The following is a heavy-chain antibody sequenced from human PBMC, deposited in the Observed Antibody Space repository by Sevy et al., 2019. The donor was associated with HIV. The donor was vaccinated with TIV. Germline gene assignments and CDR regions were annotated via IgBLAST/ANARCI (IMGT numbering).Heavy chain of an antibody. J-gene: IGHJ4*02. V-gene: IGHV1-69*13. Sequence: ASVKVSCKASGGTFSSYAISWVRQAPGQGLEWMGGIIPIFGTANYAQKFQGRVTITADESTSTAYMELSSLRSEDTAVYYCAVYYYDSSGYHPNRVDFDHWGQGTLVTVSS. CDR3: AVYYYDSSGYHPNRVDFDH. D-gene: IGHD3-22*01. CDR2: IIPIFGTA. CDR1: GGTFSSYA.